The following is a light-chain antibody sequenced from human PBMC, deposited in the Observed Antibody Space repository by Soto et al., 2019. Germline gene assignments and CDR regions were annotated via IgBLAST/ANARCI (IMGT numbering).Light chain of an antibody. CDR2: LAS. Sequence: EIVLTPSPGTLSLSPGDRVTLSCRASQAVNTRLAWYQHKPGQAPRLLIYLASNRAAGVPARFSGSGSGTDFTLTISSLEPEDFAVYYCQQRNYWPITFGQGTRLENK. CDR3: QQRNYWPIT. V-gene: IGKV3D-11*03. J-gene: IGKJ5*01. CDR1: QAVNTR.